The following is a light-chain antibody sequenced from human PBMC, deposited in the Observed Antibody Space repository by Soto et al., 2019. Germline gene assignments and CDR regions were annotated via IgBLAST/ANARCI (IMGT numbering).Light chain of an antibody. CDR2: AAS. V-gene: IGKV1-39*01. Sequence: DIQLTQSPSSLSASVGDRVTITCRAGQLISTYLNWYQQKPGEAPKLLIYAASRLHSGVPSRFSGSESGTDFTLTISSLQPEDFATYFCHQTYSTPQTFGQGTRVGIK. CDR3: HQTYSTPQT. CDR1: QLISTY. J-gene: IGKJ1*01.